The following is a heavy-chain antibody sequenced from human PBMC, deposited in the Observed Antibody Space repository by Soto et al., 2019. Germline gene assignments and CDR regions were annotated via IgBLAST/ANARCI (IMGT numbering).Heavy chain of an antibody. CDR3: ERDFTNRRSWYFWFDT. J-gene: IGHJ5*01. CDR1: GGTFSRYA. CDR2: IIPMFGTT. D-gene: IGHD6-13*01. Sequence: SVKVSCKASGGTFSRYAINWVRQAPGQGLEWMGGIIPMFGTTNYAQKFKGRVTITADESTSTVYMELNTLRPEDAAVYYCERDFTNRRSWYFWFDTWGQGTLVTVSS. V-gene: IGHV1-69*13.